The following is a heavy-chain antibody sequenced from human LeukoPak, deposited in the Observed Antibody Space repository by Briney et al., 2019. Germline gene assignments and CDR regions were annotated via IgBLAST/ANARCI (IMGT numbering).Heavy chain of an antibody. V-gene: IGHV3-23*01. D-gene: IGHD5-12*01. CDR1: GFTFRSYA. Sequence: GGSLRLSCAVSGFTFRSYAMNWVRQAPGKGLEWVAAITADGGSTHYTTSVKGRFIISRDTPKNTLSLQMDSLRAEDTAVYFCARVWLRDYMDVWGEGTTVSVSS. J-gene: IGHJ6*03. CDR2: ITADGGST. CDR3: ARVWLRDYMDV.